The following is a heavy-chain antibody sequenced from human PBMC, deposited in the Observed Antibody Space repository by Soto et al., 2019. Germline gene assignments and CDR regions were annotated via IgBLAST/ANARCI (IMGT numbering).Heavy chain of an antibody. CDR3: ARDLSGTGLDI. J-gene: IGHJ6*02. CDR1: GDSIGRFY. D-gene: IGHD1-26*01. Sequence: QLQLHESGPGLVKPSETLSLTCNVSGDSIGRFYWSWIRQSAGKGLEWIGRVYSTGGVTYNPALKGRVTISLDRSNNHVSLEMNSVPAADTAVYFCARDLSGTGLDIWGRWTRVSVSS. V-gene: IGHV4-4*07. CDR2: VYSTGGV.